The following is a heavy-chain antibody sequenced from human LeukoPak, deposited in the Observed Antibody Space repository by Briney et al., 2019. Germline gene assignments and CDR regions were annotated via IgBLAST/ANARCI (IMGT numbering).Heavy chain of an antibody. CDR3: ARARQWLVVYYGMDV. CDR2: INAGNGNT. D-gene: IGHD6-19*01. CDR1: GYTFTSYA. Sequence: GASVKVSCKASGYTFTSYAMHWVRQAPGQRLEWMGWINAGNGNTKYSQKLQGRVTITRDTSASTAYMELSSLRSEDTAVYYCARARQWLVVYYGMDVWGQGTTVTVSS. J-gene: IGHJ6*02. V-gene: IGHV1-3*01.